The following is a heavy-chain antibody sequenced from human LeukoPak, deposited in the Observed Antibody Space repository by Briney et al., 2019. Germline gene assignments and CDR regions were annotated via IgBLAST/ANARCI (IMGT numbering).Heavy chain of an antibody. Sequence: ASVKVSCKASGGTFSSYAISWVRQAPGQGLEWMGWISAYNGNTNYAQKLQGRVTMTTDTSTSTAYMELRSLRSDDTAVYYCARGSIGVAGTEFPPDYWGQGTLVTVSS. CDR1: GGTFSSYA. D-gene: IGHD6-19*01. CDR3: ARGSIGVAGTEFPPDY. V-gene: IGHV1-18*01. J-gene: IGHJ4*02. CDR2: ISAYNGNT.